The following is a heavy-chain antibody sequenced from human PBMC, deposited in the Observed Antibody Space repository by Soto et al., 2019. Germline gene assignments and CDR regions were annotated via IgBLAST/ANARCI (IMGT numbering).Heavy chain of an antibody. J-gene: IGHJ4*02. CDR1: GGSLSGHY. CDR2: INHLGST. D-gene: IGHD1-20*01. CDR3: ASPQYNWNIPFVY. V-gene: IGHV4-34*01. Sequence: QVQLQQWGAGLLKPSETLSLTCAVYGGSLSGHYWSWLRQPPGKGLEWIGEINHLGSTDYNPSLRSRVTISVDTSKNQFSLRLTSVTAADTAVYYCASPQYNWNIPFVYWGQGTLVTVSS.